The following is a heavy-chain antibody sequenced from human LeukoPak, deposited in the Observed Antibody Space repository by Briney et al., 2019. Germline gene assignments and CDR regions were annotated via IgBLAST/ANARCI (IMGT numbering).Heavy chain of an antibody. V-gene: IGHV3-11*01. D-gene: IGHD3-16*02. CDR1: GFTFSDYH. CDR2: MSNSGTTV. J-gene: IGHJ4*02. CDR3: ATRGTYHDY. Sequence: GGSPRLSCAASGFTFSDYHMSWIRQAPGKGLEWVSYMSNSGTTVYHADSVKGRFTISRDNAKKSLYLQMNSLRAEDTAVYYCATRGTYHDYWGQGTLVTVSS.